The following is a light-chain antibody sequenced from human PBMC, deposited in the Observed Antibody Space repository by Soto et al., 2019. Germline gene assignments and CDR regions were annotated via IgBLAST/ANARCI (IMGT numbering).Light chain of an antibody. CDR2: AAS. J-gene: IGKJ4*01. V-gene: IGKV1-27*01. CDR1: QDIGNF. Sequence: ILMTQSPSSLSAFVGDRVTITCWASQDIGNFLAWYQQKPGKVPKLLIYAASTLQSGVPSRFSGSGSGTDFTLTISSLQPEDVATYYCQKCKVAPFTFGGGTKVDI. CDR3: QKCKVAPFT.